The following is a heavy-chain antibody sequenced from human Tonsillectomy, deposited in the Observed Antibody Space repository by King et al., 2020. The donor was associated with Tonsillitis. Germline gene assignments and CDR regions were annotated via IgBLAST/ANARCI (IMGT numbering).Heavy chain of an antibody. Sequence: QLVQSGAEVKKPGASVKVSCKASGYTFTGYYMHWVRQAPGQGLEWMGWINPNSGGTNYAQKFQGRVTMTRDTSISTAYMELSRLRSDDTAVYYCASDSLDFWRGDYRAYYYYYMDVWGKGTTVTVSS. CDR3: ASDSLDFWRGDYRAYYYYYMDV. V-gene: IGHV1-2*02. CDR1: GYTFTGYY. J-gene: IGHJ6*03. D-gene: IGHD3-3*01. CDR2: INPNSGGT.